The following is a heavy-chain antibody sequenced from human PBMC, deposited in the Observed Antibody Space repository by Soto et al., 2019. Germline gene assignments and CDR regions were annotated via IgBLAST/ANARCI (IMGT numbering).Heavy chain of an antibody. D-gene: IGHD3-9*01. CDR1: GFSLSTHTVG. CDR2: IYWDEDK. CDR3: AQIVSFDYRGYHFEF. J-gene: IGHJ4*02. V-gene: IGHV2-5*02. Sequence: QITLKESGPTLVKPTQTLTLTCTFSGFSLSTHTVGVAWIRQPPGKALEWLALIYWDEDKRYSPSLKSRPTITQDTSTNQVVITMTNMDPVDTATYYCAQIVSFDYRGYHFEFWGQGILVTVSS.